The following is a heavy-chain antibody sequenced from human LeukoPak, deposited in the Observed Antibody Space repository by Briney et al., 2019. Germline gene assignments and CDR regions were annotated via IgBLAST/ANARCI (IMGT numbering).Heavy chain of an antibody. CDR2: IYYSGST. CDR1: GGSISSSSYY. J-gene: IGHJ4*02. Sequence: PSETLSLTCTVSGGSISSSSYYWGWIRQPPGKGLEWIGSIYYSGSTYYNPSLKSRVTISVDTSKNQFSLKLSSVTAADTAVYYCARAGPGGELLRSQREFDYWGQGTLVTVSS. V-gene: IGHV4-39*07. D-gene: IGHD1-26*01. CDR3: ARAGPGGELLRSQREFDY.